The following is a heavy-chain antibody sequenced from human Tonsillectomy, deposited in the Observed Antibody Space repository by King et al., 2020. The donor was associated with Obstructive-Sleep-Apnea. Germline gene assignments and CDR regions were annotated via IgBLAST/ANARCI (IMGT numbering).Heavy chain of an antibody. Sequence: VQLVESGGGLVQPGRSLRLSCAASGFTFDDYAMHWVRQAPGKGLEWVSGISWNSGSMGYADSVKGRFTISRDNAKNSLYLQMNSLRAEDTALYYCAKDRTYAEAGGQGTMVTVSS. V-gene: IGHV3-9*01. CDR2: ISWNSGSM. J-gene: IGHJ3*01. D-gene: IGHD3-16*01. CDR3: AKDRTYAEA. CDR1: GFTFDDYA.